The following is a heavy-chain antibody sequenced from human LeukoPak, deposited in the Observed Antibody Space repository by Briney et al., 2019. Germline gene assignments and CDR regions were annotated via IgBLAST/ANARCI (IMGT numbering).Heavy chain of an antibody. CDR1: GGSFSGHY. Sequence: SEILSLTCAVSGGSFSGHYWSWIRQPPGEGPEWIGEINDSGSTKYNPSLKSRVTISADTSKNQFSLKLSSVTAADTAVYYCAKNNWSDPWGQGTLVTVSS. V-gene: IGHV4-34*01. CDR2: INDSGST. J-gene: IGHJ5*02. CDR3: AKNNWSDP.